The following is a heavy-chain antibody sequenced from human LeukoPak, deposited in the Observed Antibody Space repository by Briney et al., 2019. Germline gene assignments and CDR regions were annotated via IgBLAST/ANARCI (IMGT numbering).Heavy chain of an antibody. Sequence: GRSLRLSCAASGFTFDDYAMHWVRQAPGKGLEWVSGISWNSGFIGYADSVKGRFTISRDNAKNSLYLQMSSLRAEDMALYYCAKGLYGSGSYPDYWGQGTLVTVSS. CDR1: GFTFDDYA. D-gene: IGHD3-10*01. CDR3: AKGLYGSGSYPDY. V-gene: IGHV3-9*03. J-gene: IGHJ4*02. CDR2: ISWNSGFI.